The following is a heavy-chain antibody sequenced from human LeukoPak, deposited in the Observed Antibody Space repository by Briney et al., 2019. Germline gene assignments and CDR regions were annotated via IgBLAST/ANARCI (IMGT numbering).Heavy chain of an antibody. V-gene: IGHV3-23*01. CDR1: GFPFSNFA. Sequence: GGSLSLSCAASGFPFSNFAMPCPRQAPGKGLEWVSSISDTYSATYYTDSVKGRFTISGDNSKNTVYLQLNNLRAEDTAVYFCVRHDSFIPFWGQGTLVTVSS. D-gene: IGHD5-18*01. CDR2: ISDTYSAT. CDR3: VRHDSFIPF. J-gene: IGHJ4*02.